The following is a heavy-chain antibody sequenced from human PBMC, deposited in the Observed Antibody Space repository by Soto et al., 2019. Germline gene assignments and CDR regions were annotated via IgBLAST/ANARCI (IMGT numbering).Heavy chain of an antibody. CDR2: INPSGGST. CDR1: GYTFTTYY. Sequence: EASVKVSCKASGYTFTTYYMHWVRQAPGQGLEWMGIINPSGGSTNYAQKFQGRVTMTTDTSTSTVYMELSSLRYEDKAVYYCARVGLNGTNIKVDFFDYWAQGTLVTVSS. D-gene: IGHD1-7*01. J-gene: IGHJ4*02. CDR3: ARVGLNGTNIKVDFFDY. V-gene: IGHV1-46*01.